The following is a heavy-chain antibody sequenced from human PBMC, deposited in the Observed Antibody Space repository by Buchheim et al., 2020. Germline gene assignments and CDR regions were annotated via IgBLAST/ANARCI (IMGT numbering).Heavy chain of an antibody. CDR3: ARGARRVGYCSGGSCYSAPIPSDP. V-gene: IGHV4-34*01. CDR1: GGSFSGYY. CDR2: FNHSGST. J-gene: IGHJ5*02. D-gene: IGHD2-15*01. Sequence: QVQLQQWGAGLLKPSETLSLTCAVYGGSFSGYYWSWIRQPPGKGLEWIGEFNHSGSTNYNPSLKSRVTISVDTSKNQFSLKLSSVTAADTAVYYCARGARRVGYCSGGSCYSAPIPSDPWGQGTL.